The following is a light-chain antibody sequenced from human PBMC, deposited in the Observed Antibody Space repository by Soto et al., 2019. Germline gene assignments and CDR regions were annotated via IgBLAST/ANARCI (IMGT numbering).Light chain of an antibody. CDR1: RSVSRY. CDR3: QQYNNWWT. J-gene: IGKJ1*01. CDR2: GAS. Sequence: EIVLTQSPATLSLSPGERATLSCRASRSVSRYLAWYQQKPGQTPRLLIYGASTRATGIPARFSGSGSGSEFTLTISSLQSEDSAVYYCQQYNNWWTFGQGTKVDIK. V-gene: IGKV3-15*01.